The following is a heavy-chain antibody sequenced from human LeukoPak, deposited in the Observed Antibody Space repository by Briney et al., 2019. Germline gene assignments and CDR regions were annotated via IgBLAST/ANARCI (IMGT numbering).Heavy chain of an antibody. D-gene: IGHD7-27*01. CDR3: ARGQSGLDAFDI. J-gene: IGHJ3*02. CDR2: ISYSGST. Sequence: SETLSFTCTVSGGSISSYYLSWIRQPPGKGLEWIGYISYSGSTNYNPSLKSRVTMSVDTSKNQFSLKLSSVTAADTAVYYCARGQSGLDAFDIWGQGTMVTVSS. V-gene: IGHV4-59*01. CDR1: GGSISSYY.